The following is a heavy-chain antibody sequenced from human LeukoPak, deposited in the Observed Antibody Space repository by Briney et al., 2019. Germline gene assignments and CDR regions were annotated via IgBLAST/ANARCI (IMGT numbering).Heavy chain of an antibody. Sequence: SETLSLTCIVSDGSISSYYWSWIRQPPGKGLEWIGYIYYSGSTNYNPSLESRVTISLDTSKKQLSLKLSSVTAADTAVYYCARVGMQWLVQKGAFDIWGQGTMVTVSS. J-gene: IGHJ3*02. CDR2: IYYSGST. CDR3: ARVGMQWLVQKGAFDI. CDR1: DGSISSYY. D-gene: IGHD6-19*01. V-gene: IGHV4-59*01.